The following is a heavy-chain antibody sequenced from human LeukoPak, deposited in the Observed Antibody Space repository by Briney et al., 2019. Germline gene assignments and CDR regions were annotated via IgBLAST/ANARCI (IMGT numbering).Heavy chain of an antibody. CDR3: ANAGYSSGWYELDWFDP. Sequence: GGSLRLSCAASGFTFSSYAMSWVRQAPGKGLEWVSAISGSGGSTYYADSVKGRFTISRDNSKNTLYLQMNSLRAEDTAVYYCANAGYSSGWYELDWFDPWGQGTLVTVSS. V-gene: IGHV3-23*01. CDR1: GFTFSSYA. J-gene: IGHJ5*02. CDR2: ISGSGGST. D-gene: IGHD6-19*01.